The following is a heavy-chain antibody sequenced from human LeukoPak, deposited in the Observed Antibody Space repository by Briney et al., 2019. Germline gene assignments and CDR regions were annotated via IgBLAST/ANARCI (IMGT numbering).Heavy chain of an antibody. Sequence: GGSLRLSCAASGFTFSSYAMNWVRQAPGKGLEWVANIKQDGSEKYYVDSVKGRFTISRDNAKNSLYLQMNSLRAEDTAVYYCARGRPVTTDYWGQGTLVTVSS. CDR3: ARGRPVTTDY. CDR1: GFTFSSYA. D-gene: IGHD4-17*01. J-gene: IGHJ4*02. V-gene: IGHV3-7*01. CDR2: IKQDGSEK.